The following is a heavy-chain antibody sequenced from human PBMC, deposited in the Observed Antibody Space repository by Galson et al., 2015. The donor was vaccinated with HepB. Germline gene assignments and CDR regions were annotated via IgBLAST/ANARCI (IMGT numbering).Heavy chain of an antibody. V-gene: IGHV3-15*01. CDR3: TTAPFAGATL. J-gene: IGHJ4*02. CDR2: TKSKTDGGTT. CDR1: GFTFSNAW. D-gene: IGHD3-16*01. Sequence: SLRLSCAASGFTFSNAWMSWVRQAPGKGLEWVGRTKSKTDGGTTDYAAPVKGRFAISRDDSKNTLYLQMNSLKTEDTAVYYCTTAPFAGATLWGQGALVTVSS.